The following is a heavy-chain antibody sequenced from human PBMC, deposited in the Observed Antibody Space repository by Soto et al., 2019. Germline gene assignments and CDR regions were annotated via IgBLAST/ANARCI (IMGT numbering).Heavy chain of an antibody. CDR3: ARDFPQTNYDSSGYYERGDAFDI. V-gene: IGHV1-18*01. CDR2: ISAYNGNT. CDR1: GYTFTSYG. J-gene: IGHJ3*02. D-gene: IGHD3-22*01. Sequence: GASVKVSCKASGYTFTSYGISWVRQAPGQGLEWMGWISAYNGNTNYAQKLQGRVTMTTDTSTSTAYMELRSLRSDDTAVYYCARDFPQTNYDSSGYYERGDAFDIWGQGTLVTVSS.